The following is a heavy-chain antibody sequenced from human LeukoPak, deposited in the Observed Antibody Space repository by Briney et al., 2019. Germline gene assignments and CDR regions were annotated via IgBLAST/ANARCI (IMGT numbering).Heavy chain of an antibody. CDR2: ISYDGSNK. J-gene: IGHJ4*02. CDR3: ARGSVGATPKYFDY. V-gene: IGHV3-30*04. D-gene: IGHD1-26*01. CDR1: GFTFRSYA. Sequence: PGRSLRLSCAASGFTFRSYAMHWVRQAPGKGLEWVAVISYDGSNKYYADSVKGRFTISRDNSKNTLYLQMNSLRAEDTAVYYCARGSVGATPKYFDYWGQGTLVTVSS.